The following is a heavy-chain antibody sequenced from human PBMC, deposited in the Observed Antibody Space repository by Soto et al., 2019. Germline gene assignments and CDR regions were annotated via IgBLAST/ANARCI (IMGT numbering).Heavy chain of an antibody. D-gene: IGHD3-3*01. V-gene: IGHV1-2*04. J-gene: IGHJ4*02. CDR3: AKVFVFTIREGFDY. CDR1: GYTFTGYY. Sequence: ASVKVSCKASGYTFTGYYMHWVRQAPGQGLEWMGWINPNSGGTNYAQKFQGWVTMTRDTSISTAYMELSRLRSDDTAVYFCAKVFVFTIREGFDYWGLGTLVTVSS. CDR2: INPNSGGT.